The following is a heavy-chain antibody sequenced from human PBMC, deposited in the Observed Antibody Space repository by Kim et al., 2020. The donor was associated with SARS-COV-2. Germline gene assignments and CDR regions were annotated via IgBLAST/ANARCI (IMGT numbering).Heavy chain of an antibody. V-gene: IGHV3-30*05. Sequence: KCYADSGRGRFTISRDKSKNALYLHRNSLSAEGTAVYYCARDRREAAIGYWGQGTLVTVSS. D-gene: IGHD6-25*01. CDR3: ARDRREAAIGY. CDR2: K. J-gene: IGHJ4*02.